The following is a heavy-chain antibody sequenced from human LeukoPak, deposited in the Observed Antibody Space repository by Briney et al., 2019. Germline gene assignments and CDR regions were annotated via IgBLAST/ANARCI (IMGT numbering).Heavy chain of an antibody. Sequence: ALVTVSCKAFGYTFTGYYIHWVRQAPGQGLEWMGWINPNSGGTNYAQKFQGRVTMTRDTSISTAYMELSRLRSDDTAVYYCARVPANTATTNFDHWGQGTLVTVSS. CDR3: ARVPANTATTNFDH. D-gene: IGHD4-17*01. CDR2: INPNSGGT. CDR1: GYTFTGYY. J-gene: IGHJ4*02. V-gene: IGHV1-2*02.